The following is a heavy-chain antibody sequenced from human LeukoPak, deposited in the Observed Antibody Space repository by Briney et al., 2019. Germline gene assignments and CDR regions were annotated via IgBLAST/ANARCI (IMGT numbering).Heavy chain of an antibody. CDR1: GFSHNDYA. D-gene: IGHD3-10*01. Sequence: GGSLRLSCVFSGFSHNDYAMSWVRQAPGKGLEWVSTISDSGGTTYYADSVKGRLTISRDNSKNTVSLQMNGLRAEDTALYYCAKSLRGSWPFDHWGQGALVTVSS. J-gene: IGHJ4*02. CDR2: ISDSGGTT. V-gene: IGHV3-23*01. CDR3: AKSLRGSWPFDH.